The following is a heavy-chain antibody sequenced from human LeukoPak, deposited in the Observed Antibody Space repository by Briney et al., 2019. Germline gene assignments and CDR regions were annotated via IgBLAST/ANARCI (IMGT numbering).Heavy chain of an antibody. CDR2: ISAYNGNT. CDR3: ASSYCSGGSCPGDFDY. V-gene: IGHV1-18*01. Sequence: ASVKVSCKASGYTFTSYGISWVRQAPGQGLESMGWISAYNGNTNYAQKLQGRVTMTTDTSTSTAYMELRSLRSDDTAVYYCASSYCSGGSCPGDFDYWGQGTLVTVSS. J-gene: IGHJ4*02. D-gene: IGHD2-15*01. CDR1: GYTFTSYG.